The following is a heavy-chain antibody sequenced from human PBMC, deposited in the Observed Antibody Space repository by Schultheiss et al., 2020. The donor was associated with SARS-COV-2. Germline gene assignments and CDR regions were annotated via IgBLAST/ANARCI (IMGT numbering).Heavy chain of an antibody. Sequence: GGSLRLSCAASGFTFSSYAMHWVRQAPGKGLEYVSAISSNGGSTYYADSVKGRFTISRDNSKNTLYLQMNSLRAEDTALYYCAKVRGLYYFNGMDLWGQGTTVTVSS. CDR1: GFTFSSYA. CDR2: ISSNGGST. J-gene: IGHJ6*02. CDR3: AKVRGLYYFNGMDL. V-gene: IGHV3-64*04.